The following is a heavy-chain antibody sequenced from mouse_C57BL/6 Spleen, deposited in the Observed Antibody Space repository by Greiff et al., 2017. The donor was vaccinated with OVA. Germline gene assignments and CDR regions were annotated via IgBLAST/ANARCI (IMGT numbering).Heavy chain of an antibody. V-gene: IGHV2-2*01. J-gene: IGHJ2*01. CDR1: GFSLPSYG. CDR2: IWSGGST. CDR3: ARANGAYYIDD. Sequence: QVQLKQSGPGLVQPPQSLSIPCKVSGFSLPSYGVHWVRQSPGTGLEWLGVIWSGGSTDYNAAVISRRSISKDNSKSQVFFKMNSLQADDTSIYYCARANGAYYIDDWGQGTTLTVSS. D-gene: IGHD4-1*01.